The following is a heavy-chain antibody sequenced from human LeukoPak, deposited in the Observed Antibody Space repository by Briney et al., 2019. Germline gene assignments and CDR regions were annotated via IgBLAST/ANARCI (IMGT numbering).Heavy chain of an antibody. J-gene: IGHJ6*03. CDR2: IKQDGSEA. D-gene: IGHD2-8*01. Sequence: GGSLILSCAASGFTFSSYWMTWVRQAPGKGLEWVANIKQDGSEAYYVDSVKGRFTVSRDNAKNSLYLQLNSLGAEDTAVYYCATRYCTIPACRASSYHCMDNWGKGTTVTVSS. CDR3: ATRYCTIPACRASSYHCMDN. V-gene: IGHV3-7*01. CDR1: GFTFSSYW.